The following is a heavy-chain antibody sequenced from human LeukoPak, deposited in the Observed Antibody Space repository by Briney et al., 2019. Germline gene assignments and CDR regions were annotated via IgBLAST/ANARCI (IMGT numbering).Heavy chain of an antibody. V-gene: IGHV1-69*13. Sequence: GASVKVSCKASGYTFTSYYMHWVRQAPGQGLEWMGGIIPIFGTANYAQKFQGRVTITADESTSTAYMELSSLRSEDTAVYYCARDQGGSLDYWGQGTLVTVSS. D-gene: IGHD1-26*01. CDR1: GYTFTSYY. CDR2: IIPIFGTA. CDR3: ARDQGGSLDY. J-gene: IGHJ4*02.